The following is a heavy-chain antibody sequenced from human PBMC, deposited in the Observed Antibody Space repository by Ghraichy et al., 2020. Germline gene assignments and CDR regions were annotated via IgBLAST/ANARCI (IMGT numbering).Heavy chain of an antibody. J-gene: IGHJ6*02. CDR1: GFALTNPSMR. CDR2: IDSTDSQ. V-gene: IGHV2-70*04. CDR3: ARQSLTYLGADPDYVMDV. D-gene: IGHD2-21*01. Sequence: SRPTLVKPSQTLTLTCSVSGFALTNPSMRVSLIRQPPGKALECLALIDSTDSQFYNPSLKTRLIISRDTSKNQVVLTMTNVDPLDTGTYFCARQSLTYLGADPDYVMDVWGQGTTGTVSS.